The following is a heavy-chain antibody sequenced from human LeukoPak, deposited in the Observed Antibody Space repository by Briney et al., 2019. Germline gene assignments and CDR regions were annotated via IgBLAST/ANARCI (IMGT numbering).Heavy chain of an antibody. Sequence: GGSLRLSCGASGFTFDDYWMSWVRQAPGQGLEWVANINQDGSEKYYLDSAKGRFTISRDNAKNSLYLQMNSLRAEDTAVYYCARGYSSGYYFRSSGFDYWGQGTLVTVSS. CDR2: INQDGSEK. D-gene: IGHD3-22*01. CDR1: GFTFDDYW. CDR3: ARGYSSGYYFRSSGFDY. V-gene: IGHV3-7*01. J-gene: IGHJ4*02.